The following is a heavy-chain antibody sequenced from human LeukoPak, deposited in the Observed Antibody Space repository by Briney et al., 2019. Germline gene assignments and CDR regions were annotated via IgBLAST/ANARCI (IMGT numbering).Heavy chain of an antibody. Sequence: KTSETLSLTCTVSGGSIISYYWSWIRQPPGKGLEWIGSIYYSGSTYYNPSLKSRVTISVDTSKNQFSLKLSSVTAADTAVYYCARGSGYFDWTISDGDLDYWGQGTLVTVSS. CDR2: IYYSGST. V-gene: IGHV4-39*07. CDR3: ARGSGYFDWTISDGDLDY. J-gene: IGHJ4*02. CDR1: GGSIISYY. D-gene: IGHD3-9*01.